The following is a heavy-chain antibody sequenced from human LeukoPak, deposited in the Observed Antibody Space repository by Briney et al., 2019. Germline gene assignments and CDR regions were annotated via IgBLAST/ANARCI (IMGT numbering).Heavy chain of an antibody. D-gene: IGHD3-10*01. CDR1: GGSFSGYY. J-gene: IGHJ4*02. Sequence: SETLSLTCAVYGGSFSGYYWSWIRQPPGKGLEWIGEINHSGSTNYNPSLKSRVTISVDTSKNQFSLKLSSVTAADTAVYYCARKAFTYYYGSGSYAWWGQGTLVTVSS. CDR2: INHSGST. V-gene: IGHV4-34*01. CDR3: ARKAFTYYYGSGSYAW.